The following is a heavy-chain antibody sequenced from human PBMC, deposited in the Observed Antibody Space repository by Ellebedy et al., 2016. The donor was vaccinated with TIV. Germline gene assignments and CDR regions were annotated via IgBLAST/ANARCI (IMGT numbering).Heavy chain of an antibody. CDR1: GFTFSSYW. D-gene: IGHD6-25*01. Sequence: GASLKISCAASGFTFSSYWIHWVRQAPGKGLVWVSRINGDGSSTNYADSVKGRFTMSRDNAKNTLYLQMNSLRGEDTAVYYCARERLAERHTDSFDMWGQGTMVTVSS. CDR2: INGDGSST. J-gene: IGHJ3*02. V-gene: IGHV3-74*01. CDR3: ARERLAERHTDSFDM.